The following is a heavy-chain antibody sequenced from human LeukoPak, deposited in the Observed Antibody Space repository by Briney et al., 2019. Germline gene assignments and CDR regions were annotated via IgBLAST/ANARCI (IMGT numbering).Heavy chain of an antibody. J-gene: IGHJ4*02. CDR2: IYYSGST. D-gene: IGHD3-22*01. CDR1: GGSISSYY. CDR3: ARVIPEYYYDSSGFDY. V-gene: IGHV4-59*01. Sequence: SETLSLTCTVSGGSISSYYWSWIRQPPGKGLEWIGHIYYSGSTNYNPSLKSRVTISVDTSKNQFSLKLSSVTAADTAVYYCARVIPEYYYDSSGFDYWGQGTLVTVSS.